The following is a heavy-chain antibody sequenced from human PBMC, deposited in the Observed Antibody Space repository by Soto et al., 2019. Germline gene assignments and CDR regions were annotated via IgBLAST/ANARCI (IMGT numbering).Heavy chain of an antibody. CDR3: VRDLGSWNTL. CDR1: GFSFSDFP. D-gene: IGHD3-16*01. J-gene: IGHJ4*02. V-gene: IGHV3-7*01. Sequence: DVQLVESGGGLVQPGGSLRLSCAASGFSFSDFPMSWARQTSGRGLEWVATIDKNGSGKSYVDSVRGRFTISRDNAESSLSLQMTSLTAEDTALYYCVRDLGSWNTLWGQGTLVTVSS. CDR2: IDKNGSGK.